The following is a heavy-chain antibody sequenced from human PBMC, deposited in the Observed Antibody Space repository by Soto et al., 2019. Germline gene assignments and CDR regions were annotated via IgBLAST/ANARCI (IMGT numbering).Heavy chain of an antibody. CDR2: IYSGGST. J-gene: IGHJ6*02. Sequence: EVQLVESGGGLVQPGGSLRLSCAASGFTVSSNYMSWVRQAPGKGLEWVSVIYSGGSTYYADSVKGRFTISRHNSKNTLYLQMNSLRAEDTAVYYCARDGGRGWYIVGMDVWGQGTTVTVSS. CDR3: ARDGGRGWYIVGMDV. D-gene: IGHD6-19*01. V-gene: IGHV3-53*04. CDR1: GFTVSSNY.